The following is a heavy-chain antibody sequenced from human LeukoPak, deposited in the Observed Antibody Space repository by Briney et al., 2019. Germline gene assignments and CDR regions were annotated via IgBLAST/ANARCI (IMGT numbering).Heavy chain of an antibody. D-gene: IGHD6-6*01. CDR2: INHSGST. J-gene: IGHJ4*02. CDR1: GGSFSGYY. V-gene: IGHV4-34*01. Sequence: SETLSLTCAVYGGSFSGYYWSWIRQPPGKGLEWIGEINHSGSTNYNPSLKSRVTISVDTSKNQFSLKLSSVTAADTAVYYCARKGKAARSGIDYWGQGTLVTVSS. CDR3: ARKGKAARSGIDY.